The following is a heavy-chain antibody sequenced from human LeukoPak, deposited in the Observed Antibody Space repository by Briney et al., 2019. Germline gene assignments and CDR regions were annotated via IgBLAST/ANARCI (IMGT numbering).Heavy chain of an antibody. CDR1: GFNFSSYG. V-gene: IGHV3-30*18. Sequence: GGSLRLSCAASGFNFSSYGMHWVRQAPGKGLEWVAVISYDGSNKYYADSVKGRFTISRDNSKNTLYLQMNSLRAEDTAVYYCAKDPHAYSSSWYDDYFDYWGQGTLVTVSS. CDR3: AKDPHAYSSSWYDDYFDY. D-gene: IGHD6-13*01. CDR2: ISYDGSNK. J-gene: IGHJ4*02.